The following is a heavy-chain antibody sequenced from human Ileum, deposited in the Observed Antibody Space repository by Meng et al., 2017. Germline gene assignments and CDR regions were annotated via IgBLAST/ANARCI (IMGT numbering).Heavy chain of an antibody. V-gene: IGHV3-23*01. CDR2: ISGSGGST. CDR1: GFTLSSYA. D-gene: IGHD3-10*01. CDR3: AKDSRDPGYGSGSYYNKAFDY. J-gene: IGHJ4*02. Sequence: GESLKISCAASGFTLSSYAMSWVRQAPGKGLEWVSAISGSGGSTYYADPVKGRFTISRDNSKNTLYLQMNSLRAEDTAVYYCAKDSRDPGYGSGSYYNKAFDYWGQGTLVTVSS.